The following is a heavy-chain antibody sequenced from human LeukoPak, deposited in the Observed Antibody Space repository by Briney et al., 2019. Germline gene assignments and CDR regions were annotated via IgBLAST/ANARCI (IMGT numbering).Heavy chain of an antibody. CDR1: GYTFTSYD. Sequence: GASVKVSCKASGYTFTSYDINWVRQATGQGLEWMGWMNPNSGNTGYAQKFQGRVTITRNTSISTAYMELSSLRSEDTAVYYCATLCCGSYYMDVWGKGTTVTVSS. J-gene: IGHJ6*03. V-gene: IGHV1-8*03. CDR3: ATLCCGSYYMDV. CDR2: MNPNSGNT. D-gene: IGHD2-15*01.